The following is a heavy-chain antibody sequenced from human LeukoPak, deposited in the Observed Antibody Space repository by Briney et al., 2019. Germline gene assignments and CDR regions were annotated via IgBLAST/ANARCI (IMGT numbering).Heavy chain of an antibody. D-gene: IGHD3-3*01. J-gene: IGHJ4*02. CDR2: IYTSGST. V-gene: IGHV4-4*07. Sequence: ASETLSLTCTVSGGSISSYYWSWIRQPAGKGLEWIGRIYTSGSTNYNPSLKRRVTMSVDTSKNQFSLKLSSVTAADTAVYYCARDGPFAIFGVVTPGADYWGQGTLVTVSS. CDR1: GGSISSYY. CDR3: ARDGPFAIFGVVTPGADY.